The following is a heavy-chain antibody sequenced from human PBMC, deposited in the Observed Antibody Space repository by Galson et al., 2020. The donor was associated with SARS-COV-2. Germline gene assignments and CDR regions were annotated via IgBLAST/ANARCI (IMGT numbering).Heavy chain of an antibody. CDR2: IYYSGST. V-gene: IGHV4-39*07. CDR3: AREHIVVVPAAALGYFDL. J-gene: IGHJ2*01. D-gene: IGHD2-2*01. Sequence: SETLSLTCTVSGGSISSSSYYWGWIRKPPGKGLEWIGSIYYSGSTYYNPSLKSRVTISVDTSKNQFSLKLSSVTAADTAVYYCAREHIVVVPAAALGYFDLWGRGTLVTVSS. CDR1: GGSISSSSYY.